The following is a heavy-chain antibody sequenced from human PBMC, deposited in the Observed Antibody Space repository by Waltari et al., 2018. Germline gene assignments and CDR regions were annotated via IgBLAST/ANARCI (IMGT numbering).Heavy chain of an antibody. CDR2: TIPLFGSP. D-gene: IGHD3-22*01. J-gene: IGHJ4*02. Sequence: QVQLVQSGAEVKKPGSSVKVSCKVSGDTFRRYAISWVRQAPGQGLGWMGGTIPLFGSPKYAQKVQGRATMAADESTSTAYVELSSLKSEDTAVYFCARSHYYDRRANYPSLGAFDSWGQGTLVTVSS. CDR1: GDTFRRYA. V-gene: IGHV1-69*12. CDR3: ARSHYYDRRANYPSLGAFDS.